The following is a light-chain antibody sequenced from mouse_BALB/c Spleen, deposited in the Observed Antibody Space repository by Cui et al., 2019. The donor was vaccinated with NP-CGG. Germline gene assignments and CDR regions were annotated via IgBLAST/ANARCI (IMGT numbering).Light chain of an antibody. V-gene: IGLV1*01. CDR1: TGAVTTRNY. CDR2: GTN. CDR3: ALWYSNHWV. Sequence: QPVVTQESALTTSPGETVTLTCRSSTGAVTTRNYANWVQEKPDHLFTGLIGGTNNRPPGVPARFSGSLIGDKAALTITGAQTEDEAIYFCALWYSNHWVFGGGTKLTVL. J-gene: IGLJ1*01.